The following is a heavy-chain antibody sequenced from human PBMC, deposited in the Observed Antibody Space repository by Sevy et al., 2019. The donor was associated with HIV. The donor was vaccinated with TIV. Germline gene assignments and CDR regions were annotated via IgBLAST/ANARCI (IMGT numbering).Heavy chain of an antibody. CDR2: ISYSGTNK. Sequence: GESLKISCAASGFTFTLYAIHWVRQSPGKGLECVALISYSGTNKYYADSVKGRFTISRDDSKNTAYLQMNNLRTDDTAVYYCARVAVEYCTDDCYHRFDYWGQGTQVTVSS. V-gene: IGHV3-30-3*01. J-gene: IGHJ4*02. CDR3: ARVAVEYCTDDCYHRFDY. D-gene: IGHD2-21*02. CDR1: GFTFTLYA.